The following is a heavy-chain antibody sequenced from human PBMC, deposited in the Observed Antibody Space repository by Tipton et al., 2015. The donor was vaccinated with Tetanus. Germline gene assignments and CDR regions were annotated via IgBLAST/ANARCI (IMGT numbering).Heavy chain of an antibody. D-gene: IGHD3-10*01. CDR3: ARGHGSGKNSFRFEY. CDR1: GGSSHNYY. J-gene: IGHJ4*02. CDR2: IYSGGST. Sequence: TLSLTCTVSGGSSHNYYWSWIRQSAGRGLEWIGRIYSGGSTNYNPSLKSRVTISVNMAKKQFSLTLKSVTAADTAVYYCARGHGSGKNSFRFEYWGQGSLVTVSS. V-gene: IGHV4-4*07.